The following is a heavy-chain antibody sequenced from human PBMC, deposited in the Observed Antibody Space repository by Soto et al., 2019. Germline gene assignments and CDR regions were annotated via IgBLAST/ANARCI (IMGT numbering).Heavy chain of an antibody. CDR2: IYYSGTT. CDR1: VGSISSGGYY. J-gene: IGHJ4*02. D-gene: IGHD2-15*01. Sequence: SETLSLTCTVSVGSISSGGYYWGWIRQHPGKGLEWIGYIYYSGTTYYNPSLQSRVTISLDTSKNQFSLKLTSVTAADTALYYCARHRGGTDYWGQGTLVTVSS. V-gene: IGHV4-31*03. CDR3: ARHRGGTDY.